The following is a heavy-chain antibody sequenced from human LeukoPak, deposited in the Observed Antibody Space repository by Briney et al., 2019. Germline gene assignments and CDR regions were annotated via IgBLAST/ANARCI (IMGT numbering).Heavy chain of an antibody. Sequence: GGSLRLSCAASGFTFSRCPMSWVRQAPGKGLEGGSAISSSGDNRHYADSVKGRFTISRDNSNTTLYLQMTSLRADDTAVYYCARAQDDTRNDLVDRSWDHWGQGTLVTVSS. CDR1: GFTFSRCP. D-gene: IGHD1-1*01. CDR2: ISSSGDNR. V-gene: IGHV3-23*01. CDR3: ARAQDDTRNDLVDRSWDH. J-gene: IGHJ4*02.